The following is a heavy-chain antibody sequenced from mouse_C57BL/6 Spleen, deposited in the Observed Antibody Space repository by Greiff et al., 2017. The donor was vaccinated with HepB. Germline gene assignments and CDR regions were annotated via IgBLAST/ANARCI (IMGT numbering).Heavy chain of an antibody. Sequence: VQLQQSGPELVKPGASVKISCKASGYTFTDYYMNWVKQSHGKSLEWIGDINPNNGGTSYNQKFKGKATLTVDKSSSTAYMELRSLTSEDSAVYYCADGKWFAYWGQGTLVTVSA. CDR1: GYTFTDYY. CDR3: ADGKWFAY. CDR2: INPNNGGT. V-gene: IGHV1-26*01. J-gene: IGHJ3*01.